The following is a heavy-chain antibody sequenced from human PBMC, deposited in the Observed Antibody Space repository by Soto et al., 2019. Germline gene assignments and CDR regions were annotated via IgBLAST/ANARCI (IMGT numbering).Heavy chain of an antibody. Sequence: QPGGSLRLSCAASGFTFSSYGMHWVRQAPGKGLEWVAVIWYDGSNKYYADSVKGRFTISRDNAKNTLYLQMNSLRAEDTALYHCARDRSRWGSSTSCYDYWGQGTLVTVSS. CDR3: ARDRSRWGSSTSCYDY. CDR1: GFTFSSYG. CDR2: IWYDGSNK. J-gene: IGHJ4*02. V-gene: IGHV3-33*01. D-gene: IGHD2-2*01.